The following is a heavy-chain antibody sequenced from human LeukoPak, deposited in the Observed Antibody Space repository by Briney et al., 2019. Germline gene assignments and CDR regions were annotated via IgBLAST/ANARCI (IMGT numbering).Heavy chain of an antibody. CDR1: GFTVSSNY. CDR2: ISSSGSTI. J-gene: IGHJ6*04. Sequence: PGGSLRLSCAASGFTVSSNYMSWVRQAPGMGLEWVSYISSSGSTIYYADSVKGRFTISRDNAKNSLYLQMNSLRAEDTAVYYCAELGITMIGGVWGKGTTVTISS. V-gene: IGHV3-11*04. D-gene: IGHD3-10*02. CDR3: AELGITMIGGV.